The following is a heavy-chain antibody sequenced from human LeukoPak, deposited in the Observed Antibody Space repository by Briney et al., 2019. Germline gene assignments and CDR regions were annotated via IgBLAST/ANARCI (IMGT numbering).Heavy chain of an antibody. V-gene: IGHV3-33*08. CDR3: ARDANFGYDAFDI. D-gene: IGHD3-10*01. J-gene: IGHJ3*02. Sequence: GGSLRLSCAASGFIVSSNYMNWGRQAPGKGLEWVAVIWDDGSEKYYADSVKGRFSISRDNSKNTLYLQVNSLRAEDTAVYYCARDANFGYDAFDIWGQGTMVTVSS. CDR2: IWDDGSEK. CDR1: GFIVSSNY.